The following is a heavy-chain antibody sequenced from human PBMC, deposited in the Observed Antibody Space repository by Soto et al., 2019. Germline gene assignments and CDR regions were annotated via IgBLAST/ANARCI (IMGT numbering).Heavy chain of an antibody. CDR3: AYGDSRGPFDS. D-gene: IGHD4-17*01. J-gene: IGHJ4*02. Sequence: KTSETLSLTCTVSGGSISSYYWSWIRQPPGKGLEWIGYIYNSGSTNYNPSLKSRVTISVDTSKNQFSLKLNSVTAADTAVYYCAYGDSRGPFDSWGQGTLVTVSS. CDR2: IYNSGST. V-gene: IGHV4-59*01. CDR1: GGSISSYY.